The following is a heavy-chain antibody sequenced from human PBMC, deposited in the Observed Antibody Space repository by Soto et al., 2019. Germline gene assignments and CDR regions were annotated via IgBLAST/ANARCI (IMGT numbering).Heavy chain of an antibody. CDR2: IYYSGST. J-gene: IGHJ4*02. CDR3: ARDNKAVAEGEYYFDY. D-gene: IGHD6-19*01. CDR1: GGSISSYY. Sequence: SETLSLTCTVSGGSISSYYWSWIRQPPGKGLEWIGYIYYSGSTNYNPSLKSRVTISVDTSKNQFSLKLSSVTAADTAVYYCARDNKAVAEGEYYFDYWGQGTLVTVSS. V-gene: IGHV4-59*01.